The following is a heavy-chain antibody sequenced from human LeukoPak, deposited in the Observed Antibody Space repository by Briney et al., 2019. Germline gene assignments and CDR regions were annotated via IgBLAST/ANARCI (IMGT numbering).Heavy chain of an antibody. Sequence: GGSLRLSCAASGFTFTSTSMNWVGQAPGKGLEWISYISSSSRTVHYADSVKGRFTISRDNAKNSLYLEMNSLRDEDTAVYYCARARDGSYDYWGQGTLVTVSS. J-gene: IGHJ4*02. CDR2: ISSSSRTV. V-gene: IGHV3-48*02. CDR1: GFTFTSTS. CDR3: ARARDGSYDY. D-gene: IGHD1-26*01.